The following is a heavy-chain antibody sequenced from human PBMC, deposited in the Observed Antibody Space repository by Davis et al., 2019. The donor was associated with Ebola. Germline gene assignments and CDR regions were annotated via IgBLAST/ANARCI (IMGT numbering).Heavy chain of an antibody. V-gene: IGHV3-30*03. CDR2: ISYDGSNK. CDR1: GFTFSSYG. J-gene: IGHJ3*02. D-gene: IGHD4-17*01. CDR3: AGYGDYDAFDI. Sequence: GGSLRLSCAASGFTFSSYGMHWVRQAPGKGLEWVAVISYDGSNKYYADSVKGRFTISRDNSKNTLYLQMNSLRAEDTAVYYCAGYGDYDAFDIWGQGTMVTVSS.